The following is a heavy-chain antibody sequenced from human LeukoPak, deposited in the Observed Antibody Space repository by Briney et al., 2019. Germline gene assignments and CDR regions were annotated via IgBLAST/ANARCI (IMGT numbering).Heavy chain of an antibody. D-gene: IGHD3-3*01. CDR1: GYTFTGYY. Sequence: GASVKVSCKASGYTFTGYYMHWVRQAPGQGLEWMGWINPNSGGTNYAQKFQGRDTMTRDTSISTAYMELSRLRSDDTAVYYCARHLAIFGVVDLTDSGFDYWGQGTLVTASS. CDR2: INPNSGGT. V-gene: IGHV1-2*02. J-gene: IGHJ4*02. CDR3: ARHLAIFGVVDLTDSGFDY.